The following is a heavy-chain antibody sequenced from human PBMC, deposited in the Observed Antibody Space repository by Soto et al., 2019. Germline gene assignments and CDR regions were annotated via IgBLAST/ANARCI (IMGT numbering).Heavy chain of an antibody. D-gene: IGHD2-21*02. CDR1: GFTFSSYA. CDR3: AKEAVDCGGDCYSGEIDY. Sequence: GGSLRLSCAASGFTFSSYAMSWVRQAPGKGLEWVSAISGSGGSTYYAASVKGRFTISDDNSKNTLYLQMNSLRAEATAVYYCAKEAVDCGGDCYSGEIDYWGQGTLVTVSS. V-gene: IGHV3-23*01. J-gene: IGHJ4*02. CDR2: ISGSGGST.